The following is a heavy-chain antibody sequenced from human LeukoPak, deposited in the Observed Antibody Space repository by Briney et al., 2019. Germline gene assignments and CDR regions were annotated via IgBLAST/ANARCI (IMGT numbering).Heavy chain of an antibody. Sequence: PGGSLRLSCAASGFTFSSYAMSWVRQAPGKGLEWVSAISGSGGSTYYAGSVKGRFTISRDNSKNTLYLQMNSLRAEDTAVYYCAKHMVRGVNTPFDYWGQGTLVTVSS. J-gene: IGHJ4*02. CDR3: AKHMVRGVNTPFDY. CDR1: GFTFSSYA. V-gene: IGHV3-23*01. D-gene: IGHD3-10*01. CDR2: ISGSGGST.